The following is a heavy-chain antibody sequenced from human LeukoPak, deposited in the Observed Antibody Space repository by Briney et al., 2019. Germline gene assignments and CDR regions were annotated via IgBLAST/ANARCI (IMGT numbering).Heavy chain of an antibody. D-gene: IGHD6-13*01. V-gene: IGHV1-69*05. CDR3: ARSHIAAAGTGFDF. J-gene: IGHJ4*02. CDR1: GGTFSSYA. CDR2: IIPIFGTA. Sequence: SVKVSCKASGGTFSSYAISWVRQAPGQGLEWMGGIIPIFGTANYAQKFQGRVTITTDESTSTAYMELSILRSEDTAVYYCARSHIAAAGTGFDFWGQGTLVTVSS.